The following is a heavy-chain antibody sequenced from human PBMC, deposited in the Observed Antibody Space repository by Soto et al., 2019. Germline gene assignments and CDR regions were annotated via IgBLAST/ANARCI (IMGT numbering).Heavy chain of an antibody. CDR3: ARGTRKYYDFWSGEWDY. D-gene: IGHD3-3*01. V-gene: IGHV1-58*01. Sequence: ASVKVSCKASGFTFTSSAVQWVRQARGQRLEWIGWIVVGSGGTNYAQKFQGRVTMTRDTSISTAYMELSRLRSDDTAVYYCARGTRKYYDFWSGEWDYWGQGTLVTVSS. CDR2: IVVGSGGT. J-gene: IGHJ4*02. CDR1: GFTFTSSA.